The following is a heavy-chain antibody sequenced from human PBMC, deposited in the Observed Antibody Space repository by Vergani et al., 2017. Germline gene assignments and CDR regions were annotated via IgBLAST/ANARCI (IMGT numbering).Heavy chain of an antibody. V-gene: IGHV4-61*02. D-gene: IGHD3-10*01. CDR3: ARKLGYPHGEI. CDR2: IYTSGST. Sequence: QVQLQESGPGLVKPSQTLSLTCTVSGGSISSGSYYWSWIRQPAGKRLEWIGYIYTSGSTNYKPSLKSRVTISVDTSKNQFSLKLSSVTAADTAVYFCARKLGYPHGEIWGQGTLVTVSS. J-gene: IGHJ4*02. CDR1: GGSISSGSYY.